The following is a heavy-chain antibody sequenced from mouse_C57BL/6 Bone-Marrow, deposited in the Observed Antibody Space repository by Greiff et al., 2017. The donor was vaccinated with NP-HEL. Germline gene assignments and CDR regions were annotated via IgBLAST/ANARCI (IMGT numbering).Heavy chain of an antibody. CDR3: TTDYYGRGWYFEV. CDR1: GYTFTDYE. Sequence: QVQLQQSGAELVRPGASVTLSCKASGYTFTDYEMHWVKQTPVHGLEWIGAIDPETGGTAYNQKFKGKAILTADKSSSTAYMELRSLTSEDSAVYYCTTDYYGRGWYFEVWGTGTTVTVSS. CDR2: IDPETGGT. V-gene: IGHV1-15*01. J-gene: IGHJ1*03. D-gene: IGHD1-1*01.